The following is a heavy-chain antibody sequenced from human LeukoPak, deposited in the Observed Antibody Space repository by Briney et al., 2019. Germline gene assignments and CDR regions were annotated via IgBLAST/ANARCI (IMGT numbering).Heavy chain of an antibody. D-gene: IGHD1-26*01. CDR2: ISYDGSNK. V-gene: IGHV3-30*18. Sequence: GGSLRLSCAASGFTFSSYGMHWVRQAPGKGLEWVAVISYDGSNKYYADSVKGRFTISRDNSKNTPYLQMNSLGAEDTAVYYCAKDLSGNFDYWGQGTLVTVSS. CDR1: GFTFSSYG. J-gene: IGHJ4*02. CDR3: AKDLSGNFDY.